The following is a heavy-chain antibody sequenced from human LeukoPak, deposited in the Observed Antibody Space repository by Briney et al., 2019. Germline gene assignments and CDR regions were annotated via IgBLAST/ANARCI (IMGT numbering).Heavy chain of an antibody. CDR2: IYPGESDT. D-gene: IGHD5-18*01. V-gene: IGHV5-51*01. Sequence: GESLKISCKGSGYSFTSYWIGWVRQMPGKGLEWMGIIYPGESDTRYSPSFQGQVTISADKSISTAYLQWSSLKASDSAMYYCARHKTAMAPYYWGQGTLVTVSS. CDR3: ARHKTAMAPYY. J-gene: IGHJ4*02. CDR1: GYSFTSYW.